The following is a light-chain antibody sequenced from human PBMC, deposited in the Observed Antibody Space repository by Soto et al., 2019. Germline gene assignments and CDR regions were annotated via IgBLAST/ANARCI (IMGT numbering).Light chain of an antibody. V-gene: IGKV3-20*01. CDR1: HSVSSSY. J-gene: IGKJ5*01. CDR2: GAS. Sequence: EIVLTQSPGTLSLSPGERATLSCRASHSVSSSYLAWYQQKPGQAPSLLIYGASSRATGIPDRFSGSGSGPDFSLTISGLEPEDFAVYYCQQYGSSPPITFGQGTRLEMK. CDR3: QQYGSSPPIT.